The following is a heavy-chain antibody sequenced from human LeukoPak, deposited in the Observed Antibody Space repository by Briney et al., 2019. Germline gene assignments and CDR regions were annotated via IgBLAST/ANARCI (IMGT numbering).Heavy chain of an antibody. Sequence: VASVKVSCKASGYTFTGYYMHWVRPAPGQGLEWMGWINPNCGGTNYAQKFQGRVTMTRDTSISTAYMELSRLRSDDTAVYYCARAGGGIFTVDYWGQGTLVTVSS. CDR2: INPNCGGT. CDR1: GYTFTGYY. V-gene: IGHV1-2*02. D-gene: IGHD1-14*01. CDR3: ARAGGGIFTVDY. J-gene: IGHJ4*02.